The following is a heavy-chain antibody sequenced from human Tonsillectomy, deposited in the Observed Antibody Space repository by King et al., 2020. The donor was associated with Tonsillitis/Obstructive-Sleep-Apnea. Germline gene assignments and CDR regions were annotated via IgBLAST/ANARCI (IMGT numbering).Heavy chain of an antibody. V-gene: IGHV4-59*01. CDR3: ARVPVDAFDI. CDR2: IYYSGST. Sequence: VQLQASGPGLVKPSENLSLTCTVSGGSISSYYWSWIRQPPGKGLEWIGYIYYSGSTNYNPSLKSRVTISVDTSKNQFSLKLSSVTAADTAVYYCARVPVDAFDIWGQGTMVTVSS. J-gene: IGHJ3*02. CDR1: GGSISSYY.